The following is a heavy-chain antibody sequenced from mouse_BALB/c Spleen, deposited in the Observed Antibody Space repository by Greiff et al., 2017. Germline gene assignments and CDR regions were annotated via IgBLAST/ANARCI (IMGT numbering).Heavy chain of an antibody. J-gene: IGHJ4*01. CDR3: ARQPYGNYAMDY. Sequence: DVMLVESGGDLVKPGGSLKLSCAASGFTFSSYGMSWVRQTPDKRLEWVATISSGGSYTYYPDSVKGRFTISRDNAKNTLYLQMSSLKSEDTAMYYCARQPYGNYAMDYWGQGTSVTVSS. CDR2: ISSGGSYT. D-gene: IGHD2-10*02. V-gene: IGHV5-6*02. CDR1: GFTFSSYG.